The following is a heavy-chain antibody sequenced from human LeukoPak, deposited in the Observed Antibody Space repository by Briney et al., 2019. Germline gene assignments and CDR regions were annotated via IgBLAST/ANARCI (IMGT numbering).Heavy chain of an antibody. V-gene: IGHV4-59*12. Sequence: SETLSLTCTVSGDSISSYYWSWIRQPPGKGLEWIGYIYYSGSTNYNPSLKSRVTISVDKSKNQFSLKLSSVTAADTAVYYCARGRHVPLTYYFDYWGQGTLVTVSS. CDR3: ARGRHVPLTYYFDY. CDR2: IYYSGST. CDR1: GDSISSYY. J-gene: IGHJ4*02. D-gene: IGHD3-16*01.